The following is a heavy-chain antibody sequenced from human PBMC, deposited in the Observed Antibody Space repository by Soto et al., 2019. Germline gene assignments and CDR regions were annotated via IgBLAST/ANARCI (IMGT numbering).Heavy chain of an antibody. J-gene: IGHJ4*02. D-gene: IGHD5-12*01. CDR3: AKEGGDGYNFAGNKYFDY. Sequence: QVQLQQWGAGLLKPSETLSLTCAVYGGSFSGYYWSWIRQPPGKGLEWIGEINHSGSTNYNPSLKSRVTISVDTSKNQFSLKLSSVTAADTAVYYCAKEGGDGYNFAGNKYFDYWGQGTLVTVSS. CDR1: GGSFSGYY. CDR2: INHSGST. V-gene: IGHV4-34*01.